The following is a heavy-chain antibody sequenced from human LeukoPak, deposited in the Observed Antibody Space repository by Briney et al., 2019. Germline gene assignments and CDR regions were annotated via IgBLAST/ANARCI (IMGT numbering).Heavy chain of an antibody. D-gene: IGHD3-22*01. CDR2: INPNSGGT. CDR3: ARARPYYYDSSGLDY. J-gene: IGHJ4*02. V-gene: IGHV1-2*02. Sequence: ASVKVSCKASGYTFTAYYMHWVRQAPGQGLEWMGWINPNSGGTNYAQKFQGRVTMTRDTPISTAYMELSRLRSDDTAVYYCARARPYYYDSSGLDYWGQGTLVTVSS. CDR1: GYTFTAYY.